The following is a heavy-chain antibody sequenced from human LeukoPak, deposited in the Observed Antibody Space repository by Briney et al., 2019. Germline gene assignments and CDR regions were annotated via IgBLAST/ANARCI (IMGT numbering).Heavy chain of an antibody. CDR3: ARTGYGSGSDDFDF. V-gene: IGHV1-18*01. D-gene: IGHD3-10*01. CDR2: ISPHNGNR. J-gene: IGHJ4*02. CDR1: GYTFTRYG. Sequence: GASVKVSCKTSGYTFTRYGVSWVRQAPGQGLEWMGWISPHNGNRDYAQKFKERVTITTDTSTKKVYLELRSLRPDDTAMYYCARTGYGSGSDDFDFWGQGTLVTVSS.